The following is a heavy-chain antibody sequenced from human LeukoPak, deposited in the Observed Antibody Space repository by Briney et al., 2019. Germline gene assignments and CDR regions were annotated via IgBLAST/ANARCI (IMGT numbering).Heavy chain of an antibody. CDR3: ARGPLLRWGLGGRGMDV. J-gene: IGHJ6*02. Sequence: GGSLRLSCAASGFTVSSNYMSWVRQAPGKGLEWVSVIYSGGSTYYADSVKGRLTISRDNSKNTLYLQMNSLRAEDTAVYYCARGPLLRWGLGGRGMDVWGQGTTVTVSS. D-gene: IGHD3-3*01. CDR2: IYSGGST. V-gene: IGHV3-53*01. CDR1: GFTVSSNY.